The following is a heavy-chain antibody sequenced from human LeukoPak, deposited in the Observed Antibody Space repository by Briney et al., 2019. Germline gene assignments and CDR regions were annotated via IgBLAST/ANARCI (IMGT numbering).Heavy chain of an antibody. CDR1: GFTFDDYA. D-gene: IGHD2-2*01. Sequence: GRSLRLSCAASGFTFDDYAMHWVRQAPGKGLEWVSGISWNSGSIGYADSVKGRFTISRDNAKNSLYLQMNSLRAEDTAVYYCARMGQLPVADDYWGQGTLVTVSS. V-gene: IGHV3-9*01. CDR2: ISWNSGSI. CDR3: ARMGQLPVADDY. J-gene: IGHJ4*02.